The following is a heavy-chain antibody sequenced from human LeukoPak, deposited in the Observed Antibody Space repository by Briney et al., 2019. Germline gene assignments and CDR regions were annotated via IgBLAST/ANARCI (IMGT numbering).Heavy chain of an antibody. CDR2: IYYSGST. V-gene: IGHV4-59*08. D-gene: IGHD6-13*01. CDR1: GGSISSYY. CDR3: ARASAAGSPYFDY. J-gene: IGHJ4*02. Sequence: PSETLSLTCTVSGGSISSYYWTWIRQPPGKGLEWIGYIYYSGSTNYNPSLKSRVTISVDTSKSQFSLRLSSVTAADTAVYYCARASAAGSPYFDYWGQGTLVTVSS.